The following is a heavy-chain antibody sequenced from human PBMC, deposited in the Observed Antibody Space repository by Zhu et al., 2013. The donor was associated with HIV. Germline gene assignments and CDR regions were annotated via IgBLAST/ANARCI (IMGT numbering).Heavy chain of an antibody. CDR3: ASSAVAGRGHVGSYYYHGMDV. V-gene: IGHV1-69*01. D-gene: IGHD6-19*01. CDR2: IIPIFGTA. J-gene: IGHJ6*02. Sequence: QVQLVQSGAEVKKPGSSVKVSCKASGGTFSSYAISWVRQAPGQGLEWMGGIIPIFGTANYAQKFQGRVTITADESTSTAYMELSSLRSEDTAVYYCASSAVAGRGHVGSYYYHGMDVWGQGTTVTVSS. CDR1: GGTFSSYA.